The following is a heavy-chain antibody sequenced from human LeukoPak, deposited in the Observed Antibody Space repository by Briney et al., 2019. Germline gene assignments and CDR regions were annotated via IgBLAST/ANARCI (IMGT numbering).Heavy chain of an antibody. CDR3: VKEGAYAALNS. Sequence: GGSLRLSCAASGFIFSGEAMNWVRQAPGEGLDWVSGIAGSGGSTHYADSLKGRFTISRDNSKNTLSLQMSRLTAEDTAVYYCVKEGAYAALNSWGQGTLVTVSS. CDR2: IAGSGGST. D-gene: IGHD3-16*01. V-gene: IGHV3-23*01. CDR1: GFIFSGEA. J-gene: IGHJ5*02.